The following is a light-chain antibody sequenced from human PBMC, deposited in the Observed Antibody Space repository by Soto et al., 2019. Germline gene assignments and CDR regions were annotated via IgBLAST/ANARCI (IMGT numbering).Light chain of an antibody. J-gene: IGKJ5*01. CDR1: QSVSSY. CDR3: QQRNNWPPIT. CDR2: DAS. Sequence: EIVLTHSPATLSLSPGERATLSCSSSQSVSSYLAWYQQKPGQAPRLLIYDASNRATGVPARFSGSGSGTDFTLTISSLEPEDFALYYCQQRNNWPPITFGQGTRLEI. V-gene: IGKV3-11*01.